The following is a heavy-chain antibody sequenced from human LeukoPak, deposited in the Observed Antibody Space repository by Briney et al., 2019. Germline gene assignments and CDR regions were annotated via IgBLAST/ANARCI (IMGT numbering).Heavy chain of an antibody. D-gene: IGHD5-18*01. Sequence: GGSLRLSCGVSGFTFSRNWMTWVRQTPGKGLEWVAHIKEDGSETYYVDSVKGRFTISRDNAKNSLYLQMNSPRAEDTAVYYCARLKDTATRYDYWGQGTLVTVSS. CDR3: ARLKDTATRYDY. CDR2: IKEDGSET. CDR1: GFTFSRNW. J-gene: IGHJ4*02. V-gene: IGHV3-7*01.